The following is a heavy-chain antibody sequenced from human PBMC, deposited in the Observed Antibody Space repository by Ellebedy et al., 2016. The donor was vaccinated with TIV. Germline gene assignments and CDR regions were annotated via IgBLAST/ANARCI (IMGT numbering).Heavy chain of an antibody. J-gene: IGHJ4*02. V-gene: IGHV1-18*04. D-gene: IGHD1-26*01. CDR1: GYTFTSYG. CDR3: AVDRTTGTYSFDY. CDR2: INTYNGHT. Sequence: AASVKVSCKASGYTFTSYGISWVRQAPGQGLEWMGWINTYNGHTSYPLKLQGRLTMTTDTSTSTAYMELRSLRSNDTAVYYCAVDRTTGTYSFDYWGQGTLVTVSS.